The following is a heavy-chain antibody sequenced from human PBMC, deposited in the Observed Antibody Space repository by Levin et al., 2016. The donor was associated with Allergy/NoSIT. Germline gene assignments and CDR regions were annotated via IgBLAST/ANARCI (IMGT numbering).Heavy chain of an antibody. D-gene: IGHD6-13*01. CDR2: INSDGSDT. CDR1: GFTFTNYW. Sequence: GESLKISCAASGFTFTNYWMHWVRQAPGKGLVWVSRINSDGSDTRYAESVKGRFTISRDNAKNTVYLEMNSLTAEDTAEYYCARDHVAAATTYYYHYGMDLWGQGTTVTVSS. J-gene: IGHJ6*02. CDR3: ARDHVAAATTYYYHYGMDL. V-gene: IGHV3-74*01.